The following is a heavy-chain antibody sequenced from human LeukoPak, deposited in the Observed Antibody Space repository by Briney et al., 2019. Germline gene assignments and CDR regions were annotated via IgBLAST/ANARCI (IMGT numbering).Heavy chain of an antibody. CDR2: ISGSGGST. CDR3: AKVISGSRWLFGY. CDR1: GFTFSSYE. D-gene: IGHD5-12*01. V-gene: IGHV3-23*01. Sequence: GGSLRLSCAASGFTFSSYEMNWVRQAPGKGLEWVSAISGSGGSTYYADSVKGRFTISRDNSKNTLYLQMNSLRAEDTAVYYCAKVISGSRWLFGYWGQGTLVTVSS. J-gene: IGHJ4*02.